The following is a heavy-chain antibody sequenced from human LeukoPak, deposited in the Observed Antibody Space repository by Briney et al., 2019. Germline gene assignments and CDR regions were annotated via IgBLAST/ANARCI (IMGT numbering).Heavy chain of an antibody. CDR2: IKQDGTEN. CDR1: RFTVSNFW. Sequence: TGGSLRLYCSASRFTVSNFWVSWVRQAPGKGLEWVANIKQDGTENYYVDYLKGRFTISRDNAKNSLYLQMNSLRAEDTAVYYCARAYCSGTSCYNRPYYYMDVWGKGTTVTVSS. V-gene: IGHV3-7*01. CDR3: ARAYCSGTSCYNRPYYYMDV. J-gene: IGHJ6*03. D-gene: IGHD2-2*02.